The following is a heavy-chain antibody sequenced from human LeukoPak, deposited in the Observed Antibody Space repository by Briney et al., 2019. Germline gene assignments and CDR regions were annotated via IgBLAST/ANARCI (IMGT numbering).Heavy chain of an antibody. CDR1: GGTFNSYV. V-gene: IGHV1-69*05. D-gene: IGHD3-16*01. Sequence: SVKVSCKASGGTFNSYVISWVRQAPGQGLEWMGGIIPVFGTPKYAQKFQGRVTITTDESTSTAYMELSSLRSEDTAVYYCARLRPRGTLDYWGQGTLVTVSS. CDR3: ARLRPRGTLDY. CDR2: IIPVFGTP. J-gene: IGHJ4*02.